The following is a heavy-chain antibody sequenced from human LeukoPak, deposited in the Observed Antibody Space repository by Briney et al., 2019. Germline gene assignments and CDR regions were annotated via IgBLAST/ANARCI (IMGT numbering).Heavy chain of an antibody. CDR1: GYTFTSYY. D-gene: IGHD4-17*01. V-gene: IGHV1-46*01. Sequence: ASVKVSCKASGYTFTSYYVHWVRQAPGQGLDWMGIVNPSGGSTTYAQKFQGRVTMTRDTSTSTVYMELSSLGSEDTAVYYCAREMGIGTVTTLSYDYWGQGTLVTVSS. J-gene: IGHJ4*02. CDR3: AREMGIGTVTTLSYDY. CDR2: VNPSGGST.